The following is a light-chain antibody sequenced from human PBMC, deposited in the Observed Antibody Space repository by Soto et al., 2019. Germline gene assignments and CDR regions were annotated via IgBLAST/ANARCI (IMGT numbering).Light chain of an antibody. CDR3: QQYNSYSLT. CDR1: QRVNRW. CDR2: DAS. V-gene: IGKV1-5*01. Sequence: DIQMTQSPSTLSASVGDRVTITCRASQRVNRWLAWYQQKPGKAPKLLIYDASTLETRVPSRISGSGSGTEFHLSISSLQPDDFATYYGQQYNSYSLTFGGGTKVEIK. J-gene: IGKJ4*01.